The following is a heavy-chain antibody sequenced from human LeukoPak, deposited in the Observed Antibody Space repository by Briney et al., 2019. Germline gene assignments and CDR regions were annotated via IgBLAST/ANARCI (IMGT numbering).Heavy chain of an antibody. V-gene: IGHV1-2*02. CDR1: GYTFTGHY. CDR2: INPNTGGT. D-gene: IGHD3-9*01. CDR3: ARVDDVLTGSAFDI. J-gene: IGHJ3*02. Sequence: ASVKVSCKASGYTFTGHYMHWVRQAPGQGLEWMGWINPNTGGTNYAQKFQGRVTMTRDTSISTAYMELSRLRSDDTALYYCARVDDVLTGSAFDIWGQGTMVAVSS.